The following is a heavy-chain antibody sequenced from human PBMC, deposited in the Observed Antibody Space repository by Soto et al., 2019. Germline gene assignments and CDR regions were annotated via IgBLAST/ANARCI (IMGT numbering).Heavy chain of an antibody. V-gene: IGHV1-69*12. CDR1: GGTFSSYA. J-gene: IGHJ2*01. Sequence: QVQLVQSGAEVKKPGSSVKVSCKASGGTFSSYAISWVRQAPGQGLEWMGGIIPIFGTANYAQKFQGRVTITADESTSTAYMELSSLRSEDTAVYYCARAYCGGVCYPKGNWYFDLWGRGTLVTVSS. CDR3: ARAYCGGVCYPKGNWYFDL. CDR2: IIPIFGTA. D-gene: IGHD2-21*02.